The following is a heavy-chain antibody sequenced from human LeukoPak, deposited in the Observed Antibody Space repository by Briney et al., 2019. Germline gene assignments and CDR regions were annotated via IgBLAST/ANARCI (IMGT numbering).Heavy chain of an antibody. V-gene: IGHV3-48*04. D-gene: IGHD6-19*01. CDR2: ISSSFSTI. CDR3: ARRFSGSNWYFDL. J-gene: IGHJ2*01. CDR1: GFTFSTYS. Sequence: PGGSLRLSCAASGFTFSTYSMNWVRQAPGQGLEWVSYISSSFSTIYSADSVEGRFTISRDNAKNSLYLQMNSLRAEDTAVYYCARRFSGSNWYFDLWGRGTLVAVSS.